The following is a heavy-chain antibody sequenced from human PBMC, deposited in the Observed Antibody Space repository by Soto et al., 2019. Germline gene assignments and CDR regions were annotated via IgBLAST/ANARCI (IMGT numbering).Heavy chain of an antibody. D-gene: IGHD1-7*01. CDR2: IWYDGSNK. J-gene: IGHJ6*02. V-gene: IGHV3-33*01. CDR3: ARDVTGTTFLYYYYGMDV. CDR1: GFTFSSYG. Sequence: GGSLRLSCAASGFTFSSYGMHWVRQAPGKGLEWVAVIWYDGSNKYYADSVKGRFTISRDNSKNTLYLQMNSLRAEDTAVYYCARDVTGTTFLYYYYGMDVWGQGTTVTVSS.